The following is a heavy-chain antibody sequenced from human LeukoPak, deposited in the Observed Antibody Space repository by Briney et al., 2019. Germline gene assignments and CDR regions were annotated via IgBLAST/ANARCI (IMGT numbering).Heavy chain of an antibody. J-gene: IGHJ6*02. CDR2: ISAYNGNT. CDR1: GYTFTGYG. Sequence: GATVKVSCKASGYTFTGYGISWVRQAPGQGLEWMGWISAYNGNTNYAQKLQGRVTMTTDTSTSTAYMELRSLRSDDTAVYYCARYHGDYSYYYYGMDVWGQGTTVTVSS. D-gene: IGHD4-17*01. CDR3: ARYHGDYSYYYYGMDV. V-gene: IGHV1-18*01.